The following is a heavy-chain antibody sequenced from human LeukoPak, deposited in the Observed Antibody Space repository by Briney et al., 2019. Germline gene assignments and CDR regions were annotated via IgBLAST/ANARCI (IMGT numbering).Heavy chain of an antibody. Sequence: SETLSLTCTVSGGSISSGGYYWSWIRQHPGKGLEWIGHIYYSGSTYYNPSLKSRVIISIDTSKNQFSLKLSSVTAADTAVYYCAREVSTRVDYWGQGTLVTVSS. CDR1: GGSISSGGYY. CDR3: AREVSTRVDY. CDR2: IYYSGST. V-gene: IGHV4-31*03. D-gene: IGHD1-1*01. J-gene: IGHJ4*02.